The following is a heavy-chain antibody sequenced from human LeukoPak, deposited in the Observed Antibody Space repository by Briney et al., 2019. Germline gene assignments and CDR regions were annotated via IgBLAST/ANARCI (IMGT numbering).Heavy chain of an antibody. D-gene: IGHD5-18*01. Sequence: GGSLRLSCAASGFTFSNYNMNWVRQAPGKGLEWVSSISTSSNYRYYADSVNGRFTISRDNAKNSLYLQMSSLRAEDTAVYYCARRASTERGHSYGLDYWGQGTLVTVSS. CDR1: GFTFSNYN. CDR3: ARRASTERGHSYGLDY. J-gene: IGHJ4*02. CDR2: ISTSSNYR. V-gene: IGHV3-21*01.